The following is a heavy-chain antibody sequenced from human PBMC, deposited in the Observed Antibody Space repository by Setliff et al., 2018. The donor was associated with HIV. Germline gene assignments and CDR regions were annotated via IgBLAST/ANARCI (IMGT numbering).Heavy chain of an antibody. J-gene: IGHJ3*02. CDR3: ARGLGGGFSLDAFDI. Sequence: PSETLSLTCTVSGGSVSSFYWGWIRQPAEKGLEWIGRIYTRGSTNSNPSLKGRVTMSVDTSKNHFSLKLSSVTAADTAIYYCARGLGGGFSLDAFDIWGRGTMVTVSS. D-gene: IGHD2-15*01. V-gene: IGHV4-4*07. CDR1: GGSVSSFY. CDR2: IYTRGST.